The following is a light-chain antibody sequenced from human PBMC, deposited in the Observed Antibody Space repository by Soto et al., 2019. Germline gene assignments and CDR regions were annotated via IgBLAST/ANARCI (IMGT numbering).Light chain of an antibody. CDR3: CSYAGSSTYV. CDR2: EGS. Sequence: QSALTQPASVSGSPGQSITISCTGTSSDVGSYNLVSWYQQHPGKAPKLMIYEGSKRPSGVSNRFSGSKSGYTASLTISGLQAEYEADYYCCSYAGSSTYVFGTGTKLTVL. J-gene: IGLJ1*01. V-gene: IGLV2-23*01. CDR1: SSDVGSYNL.